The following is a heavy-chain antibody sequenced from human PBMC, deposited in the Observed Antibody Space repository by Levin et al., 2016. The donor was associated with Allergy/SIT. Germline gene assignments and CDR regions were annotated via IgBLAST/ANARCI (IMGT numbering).Heavy chain of an antibody. CDR3: ARLYSNGWTSSNYFDL. J-gene: IGHJ4*02. Sequence: SETLSLTCTVSGGSISSSSHYWGWIRQPPGKGLEWIGFIYYSGSTYYDPSLKSRVTISIDTSENQFSLKVTSLTDADTAVYYCARLYSNGWTSSNYFDLWGQGNTVIVSS. V-gene: IGHV4-39*01. CDR2: IYYSGST. CDR1: GGSISSSSHY. D-gene: IGHD6-19*01.